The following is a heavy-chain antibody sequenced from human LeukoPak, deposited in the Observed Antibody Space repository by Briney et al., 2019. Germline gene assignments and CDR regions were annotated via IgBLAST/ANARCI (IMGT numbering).Heavy chain of an antibody. D-gene: IGHD2-2*01. CDR2: IYYRGNT. CDR1: GGSISGGSDY. CDR3: GRASYPGNWFDP. Sequence: SETLSLTCTVSGGSISGGSDYWGWVRQPPGKGLEWIGSIYYRGNTLYNSSLKSRVTMSVDTSRNQFSLKLSSVTAADTAEYYCGRASYPGNWFDPWGQGTLVTVSS. V-gene: IGHV4-39*01. J-gene: IGHJ5*02.